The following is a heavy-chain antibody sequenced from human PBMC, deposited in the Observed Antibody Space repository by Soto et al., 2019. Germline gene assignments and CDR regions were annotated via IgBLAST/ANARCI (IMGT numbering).Heavy chain of an antibody. CDR3: ARDQRLGYSSSWYAEYFQH. CDR1: GYTFTSYG. V-gene: IGHV1-69*13. Sequence: QVQLVQSGAEVKKPGASVKVSCKASGYTFTSYGISWVRQAPGQGLEWMGGIIPIFGTANYAQKFQGRVTITADESTSTAYMELSSLRSEDTAVYYCARDQRLGYSSSWYAEYFQHWGQGTMVTVSS. CDR2: IIPIFGTA. J-gene: IGHJ1*01. D-gene: IGHD6-13*01.